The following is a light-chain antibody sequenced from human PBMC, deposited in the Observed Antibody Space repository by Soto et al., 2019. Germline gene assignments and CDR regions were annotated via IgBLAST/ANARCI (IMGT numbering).Light chain of an antibody. CDR2: EGS. Sequence: QSLLTQPASVSGSPEQSITISCTGTSSDVGSYNLVSWYQQHPGKAPKLMIYEGSKRPSGVSNRFSGSKSGNTASLTISGLQAEDEADYYCCSYAGSSSVVFGGGTQLTVL. V-gene: IGLV2-23*01. J-gene: IGLJ2*01. CDR3: CSYAGSSSVV. CDR1: SSDVGSYNL.